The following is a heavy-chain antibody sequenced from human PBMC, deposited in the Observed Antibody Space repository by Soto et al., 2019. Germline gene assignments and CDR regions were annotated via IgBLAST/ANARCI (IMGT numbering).Heavy chain of an antibody. D-gene: IGHD3-3*01. J-gene: IGHJ4*02. CDR1: GFTFSSYG. V-gene: IGHV3-33*01. CDR3: ARVGGDFWSGYPFDY. Sequence: PGGSLRLSCAASGFTFSSYGMHWVRQAPGKGLEWVAVIWYDGSNKYYADSVKGRFTISRDNSKNTLYLQMNSLRAEDTAVYYCARVGGDFWSGYPFDYWGQGTLVTVSS. CDR2: IWYDGSNK.